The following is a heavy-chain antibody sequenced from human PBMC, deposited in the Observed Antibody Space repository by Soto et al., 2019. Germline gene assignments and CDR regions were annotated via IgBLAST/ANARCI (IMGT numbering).Heavy chain of an antibody. CDR3: ARGTTIAVALD. CDR2: INHRGST. V-gene: IGHV4-34*01. D-gene: IGHD6-19*01. Sequence: NPSETLSLTCGVYGGSFSSYYWSWIRQPPGKGLEWIGEINHRGSTKYNPSLKSRVTISVDASKNQSSLKLSSVTAADTAVYYCARGTTIAVALDWGQGTLVTVSS. CDR1: GGSFSSYY. J-gene: IGHJ4*02.